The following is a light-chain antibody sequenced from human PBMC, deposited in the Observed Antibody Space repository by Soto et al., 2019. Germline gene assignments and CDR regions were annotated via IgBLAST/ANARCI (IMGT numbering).Light chain of an antibody. CDR3: AAWDDSLTVL. CDR2: SNY. V-gene: IGLV1-47*02. CDR1: SSNIGSNY. Sequence: QPVLTQPPSASGTPGQRVTISCSGSSSNIGSNYVYWYQQLPGTAPKLLIYSNYLRPSGVPDRFSGSKSGSSASLAISGLRSEDEADYYCAAWDDSLTVLFGGGTQLTVL. J-gene: IGLJ2*01.